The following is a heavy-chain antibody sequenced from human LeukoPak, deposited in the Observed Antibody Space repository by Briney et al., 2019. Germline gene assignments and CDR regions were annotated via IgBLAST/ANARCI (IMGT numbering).Heavy chain of an antibody. J-gene: IGHJ3*02. CDR2: INHSGST. CDR1: GGSFSGYY. Sequence: SETLSLTCAVYGGSFSGYYWSWIRQPPGKGLEWIGEINHSGSTNYNPSLKSRATISIDTSKNQFSLRLSSVTAADTAVYYCATEYSSSWEDAFDIWGQGTMVTVSS. V-gene: IGHV4-34*01. D-gene: IGHD6-6*01. CDR3: ATEYSSSWEDAFDI.